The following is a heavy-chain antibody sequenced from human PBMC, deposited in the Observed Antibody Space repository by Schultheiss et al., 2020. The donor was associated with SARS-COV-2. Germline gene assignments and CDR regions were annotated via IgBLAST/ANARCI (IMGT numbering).Heavy chain of an antibody. Sequence: GGSLRLSCAASGFTFSSYSMNWVRQAPGKGLEWVSSISSSSAFIYYSDSVKGRFTISRDNTKNSLYLQMNSLRDEDTAVYYCARVATRQQVVWVDYWGQGTLVTVSS. CDR1: GFTFSSYS. D-gene: IGHD6-13*01. J-gene: IGHJ4*02. CDR2: ISSSSAFI. V-gene: IGHV3-21*01. CDR3: ARVATRQQVVWVDY.